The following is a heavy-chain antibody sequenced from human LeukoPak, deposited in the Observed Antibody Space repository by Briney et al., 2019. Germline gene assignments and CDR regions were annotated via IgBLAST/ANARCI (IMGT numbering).Heavy chain of an antibody. CDR2: IYYSGYT. J-gene: IGHJ6*03. V-gene: IGHV4-59*01. Sequence: SETLSLTCPVSGGSISSYYWSWIRQPPGKGLKWIGNIYYSGYTTYSPSLRSRVTISVDTSKNQFSLKLSSVTAADTAVYYCARETSQKGAHYMDVWGKGTTITISS. CDR3: ARETSQKGAHYMDV. CDR1: GGSISSYY. D-gene: IGHD3-16*01.